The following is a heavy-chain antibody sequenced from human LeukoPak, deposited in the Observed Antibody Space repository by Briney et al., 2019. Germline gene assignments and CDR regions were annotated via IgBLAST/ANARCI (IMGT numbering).Heavy chain of an antibody. CDR1: GFTFNTYA. Sequence: GGSLRLSCAASGFTFNTYAMNWVRQAPGKGLEWVSYISSSGGTIYYADSVKGRFTISRDNAKNSLYLQMNSLRAEGTAVHYCARARGLRGNPTFGYWGQGTLVTVSS. J-gene: IGHJ4*02. D-gene: IGHD1-14*01. CDR2: ISSSGGTI. V-gene: IGHV3-48*04. CDR3: ARARGLRGNPTFGY.